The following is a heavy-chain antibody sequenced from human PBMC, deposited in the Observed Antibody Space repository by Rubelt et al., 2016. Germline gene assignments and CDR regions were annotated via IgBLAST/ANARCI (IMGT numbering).Heavy chain of an antibody. V-gene: IGHV1-18*01. D-gene: IGHD3-10*01. CDR2: ISTYDGNT. CDR1: GYSFPTFA. CDR3: TRALGTMVRGVIGPNYLDY. Sequence: QAQLVQSGAEVKKPGASVKVSCKASGYSFPTFAISWVRQAPGQGLEWMGWISTYDGNTNHAQKLQGRVTLTTNKFTSTAYRELGSLISDDTAVYYCTRALGTMVRGVIGPNYLDYWGQGTLVTVSS. J-gene: IGHJ4*02.